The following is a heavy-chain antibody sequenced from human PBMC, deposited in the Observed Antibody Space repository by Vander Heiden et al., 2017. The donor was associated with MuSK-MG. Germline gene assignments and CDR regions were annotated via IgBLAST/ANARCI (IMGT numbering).Heavy chain of an antibody. V-gene: IGHV3-23*01. CDR3: AKRSGWYSRVFDY. D-gene: IGHD6-19*01. J-gene: IGHJ4*02. CDR1: GFTFSSYA. CDR2: ISGSGGST. Sequence: EVQLLESGGGLVQPGGSLRLSCAASGFTFSSYAMSWVRQAQGKGLEWVSAISGSGGSTYYADSVKGRFTISRDNSKNTLYLQMNSLRAEDTAVYYCAKRSGWYSRVFDYWGQGTLVTVSS.